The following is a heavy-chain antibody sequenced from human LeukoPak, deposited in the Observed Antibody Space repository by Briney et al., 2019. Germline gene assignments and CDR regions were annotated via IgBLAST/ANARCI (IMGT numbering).Heavy chain of an antibody. Sequence: SETLSLTCTVSGGSLSSYYWSWIRQPPGKGLEWIGYIYYSGSTNYNPSHKSRVTISVDTSKNQFSLKLSSVTAADTAVYYCARVVIKSWFNPWGQGTLVTVSS. V-gene: IGHV4-59*01. J-gene: IGHJ5*02. D-gene: IGHD3-16*02. CDR1: GGSLSSYY. CDR2: IYYSGST. CDR3: ARVVIKSWFNP.